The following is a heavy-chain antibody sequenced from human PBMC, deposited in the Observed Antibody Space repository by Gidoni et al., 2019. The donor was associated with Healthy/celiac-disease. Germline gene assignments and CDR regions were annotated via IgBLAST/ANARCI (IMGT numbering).Heavy chain of an antibody. Sequence: EVQLLESGGGLVQPGGSLRLSCAASGFTFSSYAMSLVRQAPGKGLGWVAAISGSCGSTYYADSVKGRFTISRDNSKNTLYLQMNSLRAEDTAVYYCAKGNWNDDVGYFDYWGQGTLVTVSS. V-gene: IGHV3-23*01. CDR1: GFTFSSYA. J-gene: IGHJ4*02. CDR2: ISGSCGST. CDR3: AKGNWNDDVGYFDY. D-gene: IGHD1-1*01.